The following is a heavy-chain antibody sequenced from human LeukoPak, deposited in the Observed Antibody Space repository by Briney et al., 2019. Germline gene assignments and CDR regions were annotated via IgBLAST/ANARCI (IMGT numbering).Heavy chain of an antibody. Sequence: PGGSLRLSCAASGFTFSTYVMNWVRQAPGKGLEWVSTISDSGGSTYYADSVKGRFTISRDNSKSTLYLQMNSLRAADTAVYYCGRYYVMDVWGQGTSVTVSS. V-gene: IGHV3-23*01. J-gene: IGHJ6*02. CDR3: GRYYVMDV. CDR2: ISDSGGST. CDR1: GFTFSTYV.